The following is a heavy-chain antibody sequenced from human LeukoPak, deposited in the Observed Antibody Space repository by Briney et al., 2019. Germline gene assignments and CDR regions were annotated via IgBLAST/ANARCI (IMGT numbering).Heavy chain of an antibody. Sequence: SETLSLTCAVYGGSFSGYYWSWIRQPPGKGLEWIGEINHSGSTNYNPSLKSRVTISVDTSKNQFSLKLSTVTAADTAVYYCARGYYDSTADPFDYWGQGTLVTVSS. CDR1: GGSFSGYY. CDR3: ARGYYDSTADPFDY. J-gene: IGHJ4*02. D-gene: IGHD3-22*01. V-gene: IGHV4-34*01. CDR2: INHSGST.